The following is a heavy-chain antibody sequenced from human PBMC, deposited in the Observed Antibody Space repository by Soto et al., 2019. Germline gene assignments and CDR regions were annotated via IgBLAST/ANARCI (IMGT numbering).Heavy chain of an antibody. D-gene: IGHD4-4*01. J-gene: IGHJ5*02. V-gene: IGHV4-39*01. Sequence: SDTLSLTCTVSGGSISSSNYFWGWIRQPPGKGLEWIGSIFYSGSTYYNPSLKSRVTLSVDTSKNQFSLKLISVTAADTAVYYCARHPSNFWFDPWGQGTLVTVS. CDR2: IFYSGST. CDR1: GGSISSSNYF. CDR3: ARHPSNFWFDP.